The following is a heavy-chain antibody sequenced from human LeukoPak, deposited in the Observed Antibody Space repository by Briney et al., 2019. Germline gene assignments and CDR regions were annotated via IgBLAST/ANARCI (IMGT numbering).Heavy chain of an antibody. CDR2: ISSSSSYI. D-gene: IGHD2-2*02. J-gene: IGHJ6*03. CDR3: ARGGRGYCSSTSCYTNYYYYMDV. CDR1: GFTFSSNS. Sequence: PGGSLRLSCAASGFTFSSNSMNWVRQAPGKGLEWVSSISSSSSYIYYADSVKGRFTISRDNAKNSLYLQMNSLRAEDTAVYYCARGGRGYCSSTSCYTNYYYYMDVWGKGTRSPSL. V-gene: IGHV3-21*01.